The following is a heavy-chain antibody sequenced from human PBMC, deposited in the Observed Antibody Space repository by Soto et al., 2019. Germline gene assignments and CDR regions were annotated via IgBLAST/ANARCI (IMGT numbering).Heavy chain of an antibody. CDR1: GGTFSTSA. CDR2: IMPVFATP. D-gene: IGHD3-3*02. J-gene: IGHJ6*02. V-gene: IGHV1-69*12. CDR3: ARDKARRQLGGNYYYVMDV. Sequence: QVQLMQSGAEVAKPGSSVKVSCKASGGTFSTSAISWVRQAPGEGLEWVGGIMPVFATPDYAQKFQGRVNISADESTTTAYLELTSRTTDYTAVYYCARDKARRQLGGNYYYVMDVWGQGTAITVSS.